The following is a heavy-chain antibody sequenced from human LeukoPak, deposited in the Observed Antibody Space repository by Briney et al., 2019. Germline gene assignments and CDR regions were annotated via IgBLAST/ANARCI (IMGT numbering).Heavy chain of an antibody. J-gene: IGHJ4*02. CDR2: ISSGGNTI. Sequence: GGSLRLSCAASGLTFSSYSMNWVRQAPGKGLEWVSYISSGGNTIYYADSVKGRFTISRDNAKNSLFLQMHSLRDEDTAVYYCARDYRSSSGWTVDYWGQGTLVTVSS. D-gene: IGHD6-19*01. CDR1: GLTFSSYS. CDR3: ARDYRSSSGWTVDY. V-gene: IGHV3-48*02.